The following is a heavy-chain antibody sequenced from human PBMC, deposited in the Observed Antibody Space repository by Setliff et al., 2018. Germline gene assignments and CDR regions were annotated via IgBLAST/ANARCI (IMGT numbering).Heavy chain of an antibody. J-gene: IGHJ4*02. D-gene: IGHD2-8*01. CDR3: ARGGVLGTGDFDY. CDR1: GDSINSRTNY. Sequence: LSLTCTVSGDSINSRTNYWSWIRQPAGNGPEWIGHIYASWSTNYNPSLKSRATISVDTSKNQFSLQLTSVTSADTAVYFCARGGVLGTGDFDYWGQGTLVTAPQ. V-gene: IGHV4-61*09. CDR2: IYASWST.